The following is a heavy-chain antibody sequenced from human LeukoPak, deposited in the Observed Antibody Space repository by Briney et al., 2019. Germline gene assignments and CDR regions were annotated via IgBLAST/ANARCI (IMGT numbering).Heavy chain of an antibody. V-gene: IGHV3-23*01. Sequence: PGGSLRLSCAASGFTFSSYAMSWVRQAPGKGLEWVSTVSGSGGSTYYADSMKGRFTISRDNSKNTLYLQMNSLRAEDTAVYYCARTAIRAAYGSGSSEYFQHWGQGTLVTVSS. CDR3: ARTAIRAAYGSGSSEYFQH. D-gene: IGHD3-10*01. CDR1: GFTFSSYA. CDR2: VSGSGGST. J-gene: IGHJ1*01.